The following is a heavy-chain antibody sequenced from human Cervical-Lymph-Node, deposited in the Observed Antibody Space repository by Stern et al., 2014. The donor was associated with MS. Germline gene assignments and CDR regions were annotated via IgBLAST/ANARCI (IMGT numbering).Heavy chain of an antibody. J-gene: IGHJ4*02. CDR2: LNPNSDDP. CDR3: AREATRIIVGIDY. CDR1: GYDFTGFF. D-gene: IGHD2/OR15-2a*01. Sequence: VHLVESGAKMKKPGASVKVSCKASGYDFTGFFIHWVLQVPGQGLEWMGRLNPNSDDPTYAQDFQDRVTLTRDTSISTAYLELSSLTSADTAVYYCAREATRIIVGIDYWGQGTQVTVSS. V-gene: IGHV1-2*06.